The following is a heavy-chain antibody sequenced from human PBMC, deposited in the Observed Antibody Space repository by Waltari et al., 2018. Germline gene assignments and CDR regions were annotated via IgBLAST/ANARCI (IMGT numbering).Heavy chain of an antibody. J-gene: IGHJ3*02. Sequence: ERQLVESGGGSVQPGGSLRLSCQASGFTFRSYEMKWVRQAPGKGLEWVSYISDSGTIIYYGDSVKGRFTISRDNAKKSLYLQMNSLRADDTAIYYCAGGTGNYYDGFDIWGQGTMVMVSS. D-gene: IGHD3-22*01. CDR1: GFTFRSYE. CDR2: ISDSGTII. V-gene: IGHV3-48*03. CDR3: AGGTGNYYDGFDI.